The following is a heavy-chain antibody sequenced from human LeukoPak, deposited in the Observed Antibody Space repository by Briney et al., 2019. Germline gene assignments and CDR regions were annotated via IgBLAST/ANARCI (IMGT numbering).Heavy chain of an antibody. CDR3: ARWAIFGVA. D-gene: IGHD3-3*01. Sequence: SQTLSLTCTVSGASISSGDYYWSWIRQPPGKGLEWIGYIYYSGSTYYNPSLKSRLTISVHTSKNQFSLKLTSVTAADTAVYYCARWAIFGVAWGQGTLVTVSS. J-gene: IGHJ5*02. V-gene: IGHV4-30-4*08. CDR1: GASISSGDYY. CDR2: IYYSGST.